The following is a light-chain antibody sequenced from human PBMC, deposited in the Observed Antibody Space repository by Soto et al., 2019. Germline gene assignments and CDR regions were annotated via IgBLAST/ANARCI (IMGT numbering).Light chain of an antibody. Sequence: EIVLVLSPGPLSLSPEERATLSFSASQSVSSSYLAWYQQKPGQAPRLLIYGASSRATGIPDRFRGSGSGTAFTLTISRLEPEDFAVYYCQQYGNSPITFVQGTRLEIK. CDR2: GAS. CDR1: QSVSSSY. CDR3: QQYGNSPIT. J-gene: IGKJ5*01. V-gene: IGKV3-20*01.